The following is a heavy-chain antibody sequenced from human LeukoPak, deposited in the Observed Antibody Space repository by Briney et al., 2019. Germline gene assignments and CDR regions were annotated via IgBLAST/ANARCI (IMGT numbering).Heavy chain of an antibody. CDR1: GFTFSTYA. D-gene: IGHD6-13*01. CDR2: ISYDGSSK. J-gene: IGHJ4*02. Sequence: GRSLRLSCAASGFTFSTYAMHWVRQAPGKGLEWVAVISYDGSSKYYADSVRGRFTISRDNSKNTLYLQMNSLRAEDTAVYYCAKDRGVFHQLNDYWGQGTLVTVSS. CDR3: AKDRGVFHQLNDY. V-gene: IGHV3-30*04.